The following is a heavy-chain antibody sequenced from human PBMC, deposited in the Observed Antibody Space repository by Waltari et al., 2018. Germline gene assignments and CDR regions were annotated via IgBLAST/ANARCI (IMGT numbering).Heavy chain of an antibody. V-gene: IGHV3-48*01. CDR1: GFTFSSYS. D-gene: IGHD1-26*01. Sequence: EVQLVESGGGLVQPGGSLRLSCAASGFTFSSYSMNWVRQAPGKGLEWVSYISSSSSTIYYADSVKGRFTISRDNAKNSLYLQMNSLRAEDTAVYYCARMGWELPDAFDIWGQGTMVTVSS. CDR2: ISSSSSTI. CDR3: ARMGWELPDAFDI. J-gene: IGHJ3*02.